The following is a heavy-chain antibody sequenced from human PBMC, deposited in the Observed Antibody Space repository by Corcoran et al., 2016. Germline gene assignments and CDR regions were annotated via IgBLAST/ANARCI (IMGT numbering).Heavy chain of an antibody. CDR3: ARVVVSYDFWSGYYNYYYGMDV. D-gene: IGHD3-3*01. J-gene: IGHJ6*02. Sequence: EVQLVESGGGLVQPGGSLRLSCAASGFTFSSYWMSWVRQAPGKGLEWVANIKQDGSEKYYVDSVKGRFTISRDNAKNSLYLQMNSLRAEYTAVYYCARVVVSYDFWSGYYNYYYGMDVWGQGTTVTVSS. CDR2: IKQDGSEK. V-gene: IGHV3-7*03. CDR1: GFTFSSYW.